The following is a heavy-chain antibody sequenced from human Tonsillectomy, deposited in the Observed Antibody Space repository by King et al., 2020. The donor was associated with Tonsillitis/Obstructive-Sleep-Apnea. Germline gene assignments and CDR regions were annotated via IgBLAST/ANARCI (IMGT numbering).Heavy chain of an antibody. J-gene: IGHJ4*02. V-gene: IGHV5-51*01. D-gene: IGHD3-16*01. CDR1: GYSFNTYR. CDR2: IYPGDSDA. Sequence: QLVQSGAEVKKPGESLKISCTGSGYSFNTYRIGWVRQMPGKGLEWMGVIYPGDSDAKDSPTFQGQVTISADKSINTAYLQWSSLKASDTAVYYCARQFVDDYFDYWGQGTLLTVSS. CDR3: ARQFVDDYFDY.